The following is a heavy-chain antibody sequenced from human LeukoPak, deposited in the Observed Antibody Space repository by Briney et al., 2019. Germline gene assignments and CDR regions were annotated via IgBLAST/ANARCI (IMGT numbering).Heavy chain of an antibody. V-gene: IGHV3-23*01. CDR2: ISGSGDTT. Sequence: GGSLRLSCAASGFTFSDYLMDWVRQAPGKGLEWVSGISGSGDTTYYADSVKGRFSISRGNSDNTLYLQMNSLRAEDTAVYYCAKDHHDYGDSDAFDIWGQGTMVTVSS. J-gene: IGHJ3*02. D-gene: IGHD4-17*01. CDR3: AKDHHDYGDSDAFDI. CDR1: GFTFSDYL.